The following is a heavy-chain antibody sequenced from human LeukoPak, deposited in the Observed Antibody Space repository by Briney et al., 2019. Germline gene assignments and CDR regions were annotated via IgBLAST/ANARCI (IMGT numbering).Heavy chain of an antibody. D-gene: IGHD3-10*01. CDR2: IYYNGST. V-gene: IGHV4-31*02. CDR3: ATYYYGLGSYYLFDP. Sequence: LRLSCVVSGFTFSSYAMSWVRQLPGKGLEWIGHIYYNGSTYYNPSLKSRVSISIDTSMNQFLLKLSSVTAADTAVYYCATYYYGLGSYYLFDPWGQGTLVTVSS. CDR1: GFTFSSYA. J-gene: IGHJ5*02.